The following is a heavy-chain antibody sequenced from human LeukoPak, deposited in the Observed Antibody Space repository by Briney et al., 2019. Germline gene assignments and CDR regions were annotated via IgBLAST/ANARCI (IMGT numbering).Heavy chain of an antibody. J-gene: IGHJ4*02. D-gene: IGHD5-24*01. CDR2: ISPTGSTT. V-gene: IGHV3-74*01. Sequence: GGSLRLSCTASGFSFSGHWMHWARQLPGKGLVWVSRISPTGSTTSYADSVKGRFTVSRDNAKNTLYLQVNNLRAEDTAVYYCAKEGQSLQTYWGQGTLVTVSS. CDR3: AKEGQSLQTY. CDR1: GFSFSGHW.